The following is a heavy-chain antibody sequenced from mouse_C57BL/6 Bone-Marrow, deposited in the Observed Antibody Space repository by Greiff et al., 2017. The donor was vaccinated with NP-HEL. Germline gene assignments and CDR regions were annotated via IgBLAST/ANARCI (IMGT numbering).Heavy chain of an antibody. CDR3: AIYSNTFAY. CDR2: IWGVGST. CDR1: GFSLTSYG. J-gene: IGHJ3*01. D-gene: IGHD2-5*01. V-gene: IGHV2-6*01. Sequence: VQLQESGPGLVAPSQSLSITCTVSGFSLTSYGVDWVRQSPGKGLEWLGVIWGVGSTNYNSALKSRLSISKDNSKSQVFLKMNSLQTVDTAMYYCAIYSNTFAYWGQGTLVTVSA.